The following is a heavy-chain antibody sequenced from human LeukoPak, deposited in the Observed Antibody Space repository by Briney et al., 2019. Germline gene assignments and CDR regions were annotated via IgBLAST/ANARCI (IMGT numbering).Heavy chain of an antibody. Sequence: SETLSLTCTVSGASISRSIWWSWVRQSPGKGPEWIGEIFYSGTTNYNPSLKSRVTVSIDKSKNQFSLNLTSVTAADTAVYYCTRKMGVGGTRPFDYWGRGTLVTVSS. V-gene: IGHV4-4*02. J-gene: IGHJ4*02. D-gene: IGHD1-14*01. CDR3: TRKMGVGGTRPFDY. CDR1: GASISRSIW. CDR2: IFYSGTT.